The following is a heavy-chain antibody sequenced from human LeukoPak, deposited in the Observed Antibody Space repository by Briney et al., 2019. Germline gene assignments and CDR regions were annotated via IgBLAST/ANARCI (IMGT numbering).Heavy chain of an antibody. CDR2: IYPGDSDT. D-gene: IGHD3-3*01. V-gene: IGHV5-51*01. Sequence: GESLKISCKGSGYSFTSYWIGWVRQMPGKGLEWMGIIYPGDSDTRYSPSFQGQVTISADKSISTAYLQWSSLKASDTAMYYCARHENDFWRGYSWYFDLWGRGTLVTVSS. J-gene: IGHJ2*01. CDR1: GYSFTSYW. CDR3: ARHENDFWRGYSWYFDL.